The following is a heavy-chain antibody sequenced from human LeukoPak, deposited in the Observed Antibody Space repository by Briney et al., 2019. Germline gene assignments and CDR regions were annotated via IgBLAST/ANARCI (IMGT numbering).Heavy chain of an antibody. CDR2: ISYDGSNK. J-gene: IGHJ4*02. D-gene: IGHD2-15*01. Sequence: GGSLRLSCAASGFTFSSYAMHWVRQAPGKGLEWVAVISYDGSNKYYADSVKGRFTISRDNSKNTLYLQMNSLRAEDTAVYYCAKDMDCSGGSCSRLFDYWGQGTLVTVSS. V-gene: IGHV3-30-3*01. CDR1: GFTFSSYA. CDR3: AKDMDCSGGSCSRLFDY.